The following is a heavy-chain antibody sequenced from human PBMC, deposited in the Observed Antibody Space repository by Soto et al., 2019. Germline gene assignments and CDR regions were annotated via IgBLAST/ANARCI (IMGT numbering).Heavy chain of an antibody. CDR2: INPSGGST. D-gene: IGHD2-2*01. CDR3: ATDCISTSCYHYYYGMDV. CDR1: GYTFTSYY. Sequence: QVQLVQSGAEVKKPGASVKVSCKASGYTFTSYYMHWVRQAPGQGLEWMGIINPSGGSTSYAQKFQGRVTMTRDTSTSTVYMELSSLRPEDTAVYYCATDCISTSCYHYYYGMDVWGQGTTVTVSS. V-gene: IGHV1-46*01. J-gene: IGHJ6*02.